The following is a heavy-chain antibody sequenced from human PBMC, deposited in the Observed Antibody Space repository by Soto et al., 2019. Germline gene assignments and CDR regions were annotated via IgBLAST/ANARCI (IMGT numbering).Heavy chain of an antibody. CDR2: VYYRGSI. CDR3: ARMTFSPKWFDS. V-gene: IGHV4-30-4*01. J-gene: IGHJ5*01. CDR1: GGSISRADYY. Sequence: QVQLQESGPGLVKPSETLSLTCNVSGGSISRADYYWSWIRQPPGKGLELIGYVYYRGSIYYNPSLESRISISVDTSRNQFSLKMTSVTAADTAMYFCARMTFSPKWFDSWGQGTLVTVSS. D-gene: IGHD3-3*02.